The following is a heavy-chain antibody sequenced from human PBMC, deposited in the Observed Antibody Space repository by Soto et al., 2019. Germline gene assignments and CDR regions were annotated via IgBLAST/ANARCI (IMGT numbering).Heavy chain of an antibody. D-gene: IGHD3-22*01. CDR1: GYTLTSYY. CDR3: ARDPNVPYSSGYYYNRFDY. CDR2: INPSGGST. V-gene: IGHV1-46*01. J-gene: IGHJ4*02. Sequence: GASVKVSCKASGYTLTSYYMHWVRQAPGQGLEWMGIINPSGGSTSYAQKFQGRVTMTRDTSTSTVYMELSSLRSEDTAVYYCARDPNVPYSSGYYYNRFDYWGQGTRVTVSS.